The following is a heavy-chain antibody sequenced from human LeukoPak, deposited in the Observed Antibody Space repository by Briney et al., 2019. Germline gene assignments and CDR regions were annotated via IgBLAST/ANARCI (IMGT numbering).Heavy chain of an antibody. CDR2: T. J-gene: IGHJ3*02. D-gene: IGHD3-10*01. CDR3: ARERRTPYYYGSGSYSGAFDI. V-gene: IGHV3-13*01. Sequence: TYYADSVKGRFTISRENAKNSLYLQMNSLRAGDTAVYYCARERRTPYYYGSGSYSGAFDIWGQGTMVTVSS.